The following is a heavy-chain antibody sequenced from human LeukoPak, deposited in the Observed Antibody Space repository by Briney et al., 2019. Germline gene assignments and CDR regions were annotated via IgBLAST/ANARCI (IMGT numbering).Heavy chain of an antibody. D-gene: IGHD2-15*01. CDR2: INGDGTSS. Sequence: GGSLRLSCAASGFTFSSSWMHWVRQAPGKGLVWVSRINGDGTSSIYADSVKGRFTISRDNAKNTLYPQVNSLRAEDTAVYYCTREERPSGSFDYWGQGALVTVSS. J-gene: IGHJ4*02. CDR3: TREERPSGSFDY. V-gene: IGHV3-74*01. CDR1: GFTFSSSW.